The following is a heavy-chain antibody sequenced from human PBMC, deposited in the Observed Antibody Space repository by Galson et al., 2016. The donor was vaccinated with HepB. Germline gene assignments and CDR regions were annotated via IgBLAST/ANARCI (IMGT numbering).Heavy chain of an antibody. V-gene: IGHV3-21*06. J-gene: IGHJ5*02. Sequence: SLRLSCAASGFTFSSYAMNWVRQAPGKGLEWVSSIHTRSAYIHYADSVRGRFTISRDDANGSLYLLMSNLRVEDSAVYFCARGAQKGVTAAPRGDLWGQGTLVTVSS. CDR2: IHTRSAYI. CDR1: GFTFSSYA. D-gene: IGHD2-8*01. CDR3: ARGAQKGVTAAPRGDL.